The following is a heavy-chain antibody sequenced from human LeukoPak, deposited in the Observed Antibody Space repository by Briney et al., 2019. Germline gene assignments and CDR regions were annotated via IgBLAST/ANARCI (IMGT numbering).Heavy chain of an antibody. D-gene: IGHD3-9*01. CDR2: ISYDGSNK. CDR1: GFTFSSYA. Sequence: GGSLRLSCAASGFTFSSYAMYWVRQAPGKGLEWVAVISYDGSNKYYADSVKGRFTISRDNSKNTLYLQMNSLRAEDTAVYYCAREQGANYDILTGSLDYWGQGTLVTVSS. J-gene: IGHJ4*02. V-gene: IGHV3-30-3*01. CDR3: AREQGANYDILTGSLDY.